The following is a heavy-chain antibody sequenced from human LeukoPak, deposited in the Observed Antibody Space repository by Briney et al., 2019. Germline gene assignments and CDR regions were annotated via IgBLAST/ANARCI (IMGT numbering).Heavy chain of an antibody. J-gene: IGHJ4*02. Sequence: GAAVKVSCKASGYTFTSYGIRWVRQAPGQGRAWMGWISAYNGKTNHAQKLQGRVTMTTDTSTSTAYMELRSLRSDDTAVYYCARDAHYYDSSGYSDYWGQGTLVTVSS. D-gene: IGHD3-22*01. CDR3: ARDAHYYDSSGYSDY. V-gene: IGHV1-18*01. CDR1: GYTFTSYG. CDR2: ISAYNGKT.